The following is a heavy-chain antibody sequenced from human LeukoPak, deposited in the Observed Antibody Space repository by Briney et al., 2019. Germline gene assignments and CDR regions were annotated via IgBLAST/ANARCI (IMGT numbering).Heavy chain of an antibody. CDR2: ISSSSTNI. D-gene: IGHD6-6*01. J-gene: IGHJ4*02. CDR1: GFTFRNYG. CDR3: ARGGAARPDY. V-gene: IGHV3-48*04. Sequence: GGSLRLSCAASGFTFRNYGMNWVRQAPGKGLEWVSYISSSSTNIAYADSVKGRSTISRDNVKNSLYLQINSLRVEDTSVYYCARGGAARPDYWGQGTLVTVSS.